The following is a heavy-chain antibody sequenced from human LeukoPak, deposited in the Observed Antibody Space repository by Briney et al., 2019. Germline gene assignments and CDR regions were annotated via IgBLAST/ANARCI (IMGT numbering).Heavy chain of an antibody. CDR1: GFTFSSYS. Sequence: GVSLRRSCAASGFTFSSYSRNWVRQGPGQGRVWVSSISSSSSYIYYAASVKGRFTISRHNAKNSLYLQMNSLRAEETAVYYCARGLVTGDWGQGTLVTASS. J-gene: IGHJ4*02. CDR2: ISSSSSYI. CDR3: ARGLVTGD. V-gene: IGHV3-21*01. D-gene: IGHD3-9*01.